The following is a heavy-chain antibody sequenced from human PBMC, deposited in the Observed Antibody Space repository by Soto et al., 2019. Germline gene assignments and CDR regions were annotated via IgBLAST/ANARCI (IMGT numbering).Heavy chain of an antibody. Sequence: SETLSLTCTVSGGSISSSSYYWGWIRQPPGKGLEWIGSIYYSGSTYYNPSLKSRVTISVDTSKNQFSLKLSSVTAADTAVYYCARNPTTVTTWAYYYYYMDVWGKGTTVTVSS. CDR1: GGSISSSSYY. CDR3: ARNPTTVTTWAYYYYYMDV. J-gene: IGHJ6*03. D-gene: IGHD4-4*01. CDR2: IYYSGST. V-gene: IGHV4-39*01.